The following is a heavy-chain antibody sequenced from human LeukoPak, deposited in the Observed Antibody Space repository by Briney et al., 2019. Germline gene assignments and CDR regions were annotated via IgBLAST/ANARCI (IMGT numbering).Heavy chain of an antibody. J-gene: IGHJ3*02. D-gene: IGHD3-22*01. CDR2: IFYSGTT. V-gene: IGHV4-39*07. CDR1: GGSISSSSYY. Sequence: SETLSLTCTVSGGSISSSSYYWGWIRQPPGKGLEWIGNIFYSGTTHYNPSLKSRVTISVDTSKNQFSLKLSSVTAADTAVYYCARDPWYYDSSGSGAFDIWGQGTMVTVSS. CDR3: ARDPWYYDSSGSGAFDI.